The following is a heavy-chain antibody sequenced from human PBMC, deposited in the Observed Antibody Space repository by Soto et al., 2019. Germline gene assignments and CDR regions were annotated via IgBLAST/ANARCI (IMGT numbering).Heavy chain of an antibody. CDR3: ARDQMATIPSNAFDI. V-gene: IGHV1-69*13. CDR1: GGTFSSYA. D-gene: IGHD5-12*01. CDR2: IIPIFGTA. J-gene: IGHJ3*02. Sequence: SVKVSCKASGGTFSSYAISWVRQAPGQGLEWMGGIIPIFGTANYAQKFQGRVTITADESTSTAYMELSSLRSEDTAVYYCARDQMATIPSNAFDIWGQGTMVTVSS.